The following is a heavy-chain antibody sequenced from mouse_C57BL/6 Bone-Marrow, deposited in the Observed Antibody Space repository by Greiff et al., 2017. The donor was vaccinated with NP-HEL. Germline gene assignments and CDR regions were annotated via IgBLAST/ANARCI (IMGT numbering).Heavy chain of an antibody. CDR1: GYTFTDYY. D-gene: IGHD1-1*01. CDR2: LYPGSGNT. J-gene: IGHJ3*01. CDR3: ASGYGSSYGFAY. Sequence: VQLQQSGAELVRPGASVKLSCKASGYTFTDYYINWVKQRPGQGLEWIARLYPGSGNTYYNEKFKGKATLTAEKSSSTAYMQLSSLTSEDSAVYFCASGYGSSYGFAYWGQGTLVTVSA. V-gene: IGHV1-76*01.